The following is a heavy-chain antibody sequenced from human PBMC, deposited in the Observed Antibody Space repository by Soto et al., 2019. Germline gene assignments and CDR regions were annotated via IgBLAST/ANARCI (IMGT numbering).Heavy chain of an antibody. V-gene: IGHV1-3*05. CDR3: ATSYSAYDYHYYYGMDV. J-gene: IGHJ6*02. D-gene: IGHD5-12*01. CDR1: GYTFTNYA. CDR2: INAGNGNT. Sequence: QVQLVQSGAEEKKPGASVKVSCKASGYTFTNYAIHWVRQAPGQRLEWMGWINAGNGNTKYSQKFQGRVTITRATSASTAYMELSSLRSEDTAVYYCATSYSAYDYHYYYGMDVWGQGTTVTVSS.